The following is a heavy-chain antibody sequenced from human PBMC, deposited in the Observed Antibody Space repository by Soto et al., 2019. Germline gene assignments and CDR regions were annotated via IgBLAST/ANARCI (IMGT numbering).Heavy chain of an antibody. Sequence: SVEVSCEASGGTFSSYAISWVRQAPRQGLEWMGGIIPIFGTANYAQKFQGRVTITADESTSTAYMELSSLRSEDTAVYYCARGGAYYDFWSGYPYGMDVWGQGTTVTVSS. D-gene: IGHD3-3*01. CDR3: ARGGAYYDFWSGYPYGMDV. CDR2: IIPIFGTA. V-gene: IGHV1-69*13. CDR1: GGTFSSYA. J-gene: IGHJ6*02.